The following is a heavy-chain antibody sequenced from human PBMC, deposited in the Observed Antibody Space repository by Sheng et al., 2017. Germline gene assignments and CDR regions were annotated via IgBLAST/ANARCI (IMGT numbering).Heavy chain of an antibody. CDR3: ARQYCSSTSCYNYYYYMDV. CDR1: GGTFSSYA. J-gene: IGHJ6*03. V-gene: IGHV1-69*04. D-gene: IGHD2-2*02. Sequence: QVQLVQSGAEVKKPGSSVKVSCKASGGTFSSYAISWVRQAPGQGLEWMGGIIPILGIANYAQKFQGRVTITADKSTSTAYMELSSLRSEDTAVYYCARQYCSSTSCYNYYYYMDVWGQRVPTGHRLL. CDR2: IIPILGIA.